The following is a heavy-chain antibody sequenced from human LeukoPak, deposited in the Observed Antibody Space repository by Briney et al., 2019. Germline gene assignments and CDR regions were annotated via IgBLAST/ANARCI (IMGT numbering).Heavy chain of an antibody. CDR3: ARHLFYTTFDIWFDP. Sequence: PSETLSLTCAVYGGSFSGYYWSWIRQPPGKGLEWIGEINHSGSTNYNPSLKSRVTISVDTSKNQFSLKLSSVTAADTAVYYCARHLFYTTFDIWFDPWGQGTLVTVSS. D-gene: IGHD2/OR15-2a*01. J-gene: IGHJ5*02. CDR2: INHSGST. CDR1: GGSFSGYY. V-gene: IGHV4-34*01.